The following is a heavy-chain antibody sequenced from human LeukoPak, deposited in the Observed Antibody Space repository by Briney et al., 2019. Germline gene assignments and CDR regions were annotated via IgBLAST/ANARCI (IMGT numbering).Heavy chain of an antibody. CDR2: ISSSSSYI. CDR3: ARALYKRYSSSWYNWFDP. J-gene: IGHJ5*02. Sequence: GGSLRLSCAASGFTFSSYSMNWVRQAPGKGLEWVSSISSSSSYIYYADSVKGRFTISRDNAKNSLYLQMNSLRAEDTAVYYCARALYKRYSSSWYNWFDPWGQGTLVTVSS. CDR1: GFTFSSYS. D-gene: IGHD6-13*01. V-gene: IGHV3-21*01.